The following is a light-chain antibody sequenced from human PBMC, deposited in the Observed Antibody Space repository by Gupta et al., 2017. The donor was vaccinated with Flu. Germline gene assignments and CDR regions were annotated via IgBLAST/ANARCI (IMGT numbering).Light chain of an antibody. V-gene: IGKV1-39*01. J-gene: IGKJ2*03. Sequence: DIQMTQFPSSLSASVGDRLTITCRASQSISKHLNWYQQKPGKAPKSLIYAASSLQIGVPSRFSGSGSGTDFTLTISGLQPGDFATYYCQQTYKTPDSFGQGTKIEVK. CDR1: QSISKH. CDR3: QQTYKTPDS. CDR2: AAS.